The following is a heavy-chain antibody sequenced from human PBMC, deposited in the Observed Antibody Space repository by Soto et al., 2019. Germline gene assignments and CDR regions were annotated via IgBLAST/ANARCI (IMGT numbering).Heavy chain of an antibody. V-gene: IGHV3-21*01. J-gene: IGHJ6*03. D-gene: IGHD6-13*01. CDR3: ARVNSSCWYEMAYYYYYYIDV. CDR2: ISSSSSYI. CDR1: GFTFSSYS. Sequence: GGSLRLSCAASGFTFSSYSMNWVRQAPGKGLEWVSSISSSSSYIYYADSVKGRFTISRDNAKNSLYLQMNSLRAEDTAVYYCARVNSSCWYEMAYYYYYYIDVWGKGTTVTVSS.